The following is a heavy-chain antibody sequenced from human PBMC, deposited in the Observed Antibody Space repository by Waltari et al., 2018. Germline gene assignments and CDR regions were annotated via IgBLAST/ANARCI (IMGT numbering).Heavy chain of an antibody. CDR1: GGTFSSYA. CDR3: ASGLGYSGHYYGMDV. V-gene: IGHV1-69*08. J-gene: IGHJ6*02. CDR2: IIPIFGTA. Sequence: QVQLVQSGAEVKKPGSSVKVSCKASGGTFSSYASSWVRQAPGQGLEWMGRIIPIFGTANYAQQFQGRVTITADKSTSTAYMELSSLRSEDTAVYYCASGLGYSGHYYGMDVWGQGTTVTVSS. D-gene: IGHD4-17*01.